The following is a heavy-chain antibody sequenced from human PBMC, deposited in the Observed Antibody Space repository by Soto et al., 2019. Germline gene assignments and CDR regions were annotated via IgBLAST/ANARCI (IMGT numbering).Heavy chain of an antibody. CDR2: IYHSGST. V-gene: IGHV4-30-2*01. D-gene: IGHD3-22*01. Sequence: QLQLQESGSGLVKPSQTLSLTCAVSGGSISSGGYSWSWIRQPPGKGLEWIGYIYHSGSTYYNPSLKSRVTISVDRSKNQFSLKLSSVTAADTAVYYCARAYYYDSSGYPTSNDAFDIWGQGTMVTVSS. J-gene: IGHJ3*02. CDR3: ARAYYYDSSGYPTSNDAFDI. CDR1: GGSISSGGYS.